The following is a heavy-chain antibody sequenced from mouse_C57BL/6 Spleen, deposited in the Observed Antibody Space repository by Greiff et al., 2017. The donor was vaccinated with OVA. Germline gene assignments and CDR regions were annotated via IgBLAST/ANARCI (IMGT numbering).Heavy chain of an antibody. D-gene: IGHD1-1*01. CDR3: ARPTTVNYFDY. Sequence: EVKLVESGGGLVKPGGSLKLSCAASGFTFSDYGMHWVRQAPEKGLEWVAYISSGSSTIYYADTVKGRFTISRDNAKNTLFLQMTSLRSEDTAMYYGARPTTVNYFDYWGQGTTRTVSS. J-gene: IGHJ2*01. V-gene: IGHV5-17*01. CDR2: ISSGSSTI. CDR1: GFTFSDYG.